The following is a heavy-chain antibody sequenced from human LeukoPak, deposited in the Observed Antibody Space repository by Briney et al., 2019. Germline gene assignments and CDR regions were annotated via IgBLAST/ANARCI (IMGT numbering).Heavy chain of an antibody. D-gene: IGHD1-14*01. CDR1: GFTFSSYA. CDR3: ASFDNALDY. Sequence: GGSLRLSWAASGFTFSSYAMHWVRQAPGKGLEWVAVISYDGSNKYYADSVKGRFTISRDNSKNTLYLQMNSLRAEDTAVYYCASFDNALDYWGQGTLVTVSS. J-gene: IGHJ4*02. CDR2: ISYDGSNK. V-gene: IGHV3-30-3*01.